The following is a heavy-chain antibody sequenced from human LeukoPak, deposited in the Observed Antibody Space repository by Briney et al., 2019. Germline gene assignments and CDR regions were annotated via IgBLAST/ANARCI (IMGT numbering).Heavy chain of an antibody. J-gene: IGHJ4*02. D-gene: IGHD1-14*01. Sequence: GGSLRLSCAASGFTFSSYWMSWVRQAPGKGLEWVANIKQDGSERYYVDSVKGRFTISRDNSKNTMSVQMDDLRAEDTAVYYCTRYNNDHFDYWGQGTLVTVSS. CDR2: IKQDGSER. CDR3: TRYNNDHFDY. CDR1: GFTFSSYW. V-gene: IGHV3-7*01.